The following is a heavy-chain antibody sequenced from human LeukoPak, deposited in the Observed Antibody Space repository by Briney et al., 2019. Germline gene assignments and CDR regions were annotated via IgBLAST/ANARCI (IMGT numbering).Heavy chain of an antibody. J-gene: IGHJ4*02. D-gene: IGHD3-22*01. CDR3: ARVGQDSSGYYYLDY. V-gene: IGHV4-39*07. Sequence: SETLSRTCTVSGGSISSGDYYWSWIRQPPGKGLEWIGEINHSGSTNYNPSLKSRVTISVDTSKNQFSLKLSSVTAADTAVYYCARVGQDSSGYYYLDYWGQGTLVTVSS. CDR1: GGSISSGDYY. CDR2: INHSGST.